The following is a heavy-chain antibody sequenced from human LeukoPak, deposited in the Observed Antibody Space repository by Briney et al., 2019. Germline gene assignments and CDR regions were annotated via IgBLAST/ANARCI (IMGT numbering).Heavy chain of an antibody. J-gene: IGHJ4*02. CDR1: GGTFSSYA. CDR2: IIPIFGTA. Sequence: SVKVSCKASGGTFSSYAISWVRQAPGQGLEWMGGIIPIFGTANYAQKFQGRVTITTDESTSTAYMELSSLRSEYTAVYYCARSNASGYSYGYDYWGQGTLVTVSS. V-gene: IGHV1-69*05. D-gene: IGHD5-18*01. CDR3: ARSNASGYSYGYDY.